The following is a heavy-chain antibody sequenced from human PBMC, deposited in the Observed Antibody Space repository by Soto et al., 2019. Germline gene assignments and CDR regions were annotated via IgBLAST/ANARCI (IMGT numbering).Heavy chain of an antibody. Sequence: ETLSLTCTVSGGSISSYYWSWIRQPPGKGLEWIGYIYYSGSTNYNPSLKSRVTISVDTSKNQFSLKLSSVTAADTAVYYCAREALRRRLWFGEVIGDAFDIWGQGTMVTVSS. CDR1: GGSISSYY. CDR2: IYYSGST. CDR3: AREALRRRLWFGEVIGDAFDI. D-gene: IGHD3-10*01. V-gene: IGHV4-59*01. J-gene: IGHJ3*02.